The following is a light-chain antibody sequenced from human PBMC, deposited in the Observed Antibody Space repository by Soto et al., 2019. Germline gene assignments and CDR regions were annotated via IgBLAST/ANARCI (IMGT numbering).Light chain of an antibody. CDR3: QQYGISPWT. CDR2: DVS. CDR1: QSIISPY. Sequence: EVVLTQSPATLYLSTGDRATLFCGASQSIISPYFAWYQQKPGLAPRLLIYDVSIRATGIPDRFSGSGSGTDFTLTIARVEPEDFAVYYCQQYGISPWTFGQGTKVELK. V-gene: IGKV3D-20*01. J-gene: IGKJ1*01.